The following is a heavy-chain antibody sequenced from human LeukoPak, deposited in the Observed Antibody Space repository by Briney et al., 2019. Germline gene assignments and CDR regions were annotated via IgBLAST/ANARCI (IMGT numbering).Heavy chain of an antibody. CDR3: ARSDLQYSGSYWFAFDI. J-gene: IGHJ3*02. CDR1: GFTFSSYA. D-gene: IGHD1-26*01. V-gene: IGHV3-30*04. CDR2: ISYDGSNK. Sequence: GGSLRLSCAASGFTFSSYAMHWVRQAPGKGLEWVAVISYDGSNKYYADSVKGRFTISRDNSKNTLYLQMNSLRAEDTAVYYCARSDLQYSGSYWFAFDIWGQGTMVTVSS.